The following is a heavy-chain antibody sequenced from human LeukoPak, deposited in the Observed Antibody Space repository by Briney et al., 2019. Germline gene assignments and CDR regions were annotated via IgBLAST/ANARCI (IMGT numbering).Heavy chain of an antibody. Sequence: RASVKVSCKVSGYTLTELSMHWLRQPPGKGLEWMGGFDPEDGETIYAHKFQGRVTMNEDKSTDTAYMELSSLRSEDTAVYYCAMTGYCSGGSCYGWFDPWGQGTLVTVSS. J-gene: IGHJ5*02. D-gene: IGHD2-15*01. CDR1: GYTLTELS. CDR2: FDPEDGET. CDR3: AMTGYCSGGSCYGWFDP. V-gene: IGHV1-24*01.